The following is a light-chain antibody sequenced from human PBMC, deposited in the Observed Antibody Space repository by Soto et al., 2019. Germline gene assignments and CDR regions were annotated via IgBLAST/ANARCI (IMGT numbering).Light chain of an antibody. J-gene: IGKJ4*01. CDR3: QYYYGSSPVT. Sequence: EIVLTQSPGNLSLSPGERATLSCRASQSVRSSHLVWYQQKPGQAPRLLVYGASSRAIGIPDRFSGSGSGTDFTLTINRREPEDFALYYCQYYYGSSPVTFGGGTKVEIK. CDR1: QSVRSSH. V-gene: IGKV3-20*01. CDR2: GAS.